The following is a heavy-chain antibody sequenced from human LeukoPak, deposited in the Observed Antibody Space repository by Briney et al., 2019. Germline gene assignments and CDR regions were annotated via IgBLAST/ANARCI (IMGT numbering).Heavy chain of an antibody. V-gene: IGHV3-23*01. Sequence: GGSLRLSCAASGFTFSSYEMNWVRQAPGKGLEWVSAISGSGGSTYYADSVKGRFTISRDNSKNTLYLQMNSLRAEDTAVYYCAKRTLLWFGEPHWGQGTLVTVSS. CDR3: AKRTLLWFGEPH. D-gene: IGHD3-10*01. CDR2: ISGSGGST. CDR1: GFTFSSYE. J-gene: IGHJ4*02.